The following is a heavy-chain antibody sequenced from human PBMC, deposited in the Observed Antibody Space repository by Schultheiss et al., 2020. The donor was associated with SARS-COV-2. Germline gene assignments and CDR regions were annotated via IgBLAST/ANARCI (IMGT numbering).Heavy chain of an antibody. CDR1: GFTFSDYY. CDR3: ARHQWELLQAYAFDI. J-gene: IGHJ3*02. D-gene: IGHD1-26*01. V-gene: IGHV3-11*04. Sequence: GGSLRLSCAASGFTFSDYYMSWIRQAPGKGLEWVSYISSSGSTIYYADSVKGRFTISRDNAKNSLYLQMNSLRAEDTAVYYCARHQWELLQAYAFDIWGQGTMVTVSS. CDR2: ISSSGSTI.